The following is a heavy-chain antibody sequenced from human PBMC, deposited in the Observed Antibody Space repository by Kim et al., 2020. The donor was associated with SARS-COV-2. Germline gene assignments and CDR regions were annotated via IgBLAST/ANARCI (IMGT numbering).Heavy chain of an antibody. CDR2: IIPIFGTA. V-gene: IGHV1-69*13. Sequence: SVKVSCKASGGTFSSYAISWVRQAPGQGLEWMGGIIPIFGTANYAQKFQGRVTITADESTSTAYMELSSLRSEDTAVYYCARAKALNYDSSGYYDYWGQGTLVTVSS. D-gene: IGHD3-22*01. CDR3: ARAKALNYDSSGYYDY. CDR1: GGTFSSYA. J-gene: IGHJ4*02.